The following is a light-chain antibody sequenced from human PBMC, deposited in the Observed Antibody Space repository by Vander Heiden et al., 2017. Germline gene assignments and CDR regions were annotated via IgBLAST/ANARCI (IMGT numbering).Light chain of an antibody. J-gene: IGLJ1*01. CDR3: CSYASGSTYV. Sequence: QSALTQPASVSGSPGQSITISCTGTSSDIGSYNLVSWYQQHPGKAPKLMIYEGSKRPSGVSNRFSGSKSGNTASLTISGLQAEDAADYYCCSYASGSTYVFGTGTEVTVI. V-gene: IGLV2-23*01. CDR1: SSDIGSYNL. CDR2: EGS.